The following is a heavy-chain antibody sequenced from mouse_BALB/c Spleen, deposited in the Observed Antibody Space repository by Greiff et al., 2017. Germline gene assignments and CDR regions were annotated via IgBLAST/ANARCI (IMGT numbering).Heavy chain of an antibody. CDR1: GISITTGNYR. CDR2: IYYSGTI. Sequence: DVQLQESGPGLVKPSQTVSLTCTVTGISITTGNYRWSWIRQFPGNKLEWIGYIYYSGTITYNPSLTSRTTITRDTSKNQFFLEMNSLTAEDTATYYCARDLYGSFDYWGQGTTLTVSS. D-gene: IGHD2-1*01. J-gene: IGHJ2*01. V-gene: IGHV3-5*02. CDR3: ARDLYGSFDY.